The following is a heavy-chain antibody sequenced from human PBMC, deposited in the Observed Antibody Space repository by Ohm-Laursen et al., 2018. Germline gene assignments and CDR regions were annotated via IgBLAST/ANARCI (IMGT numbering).Heavy chain of an antibody. J-gene: IGHJ6*02. V-gene: IGHV3-48*03. CDR2: ITSSGSTI. Sequence: GSLRLSCSASGFTFSSYAMNWVRQAPGKGLEWVSYITSSGSTIYNADSVKGRFTISRDNAKNSLYLQMNSLRAEDTAVYYCARDPPHYYYSMDVWGQGTTVTVSS. CDR3: ARDPPHYYYSMDV. CDR1: GFTFSSYA.